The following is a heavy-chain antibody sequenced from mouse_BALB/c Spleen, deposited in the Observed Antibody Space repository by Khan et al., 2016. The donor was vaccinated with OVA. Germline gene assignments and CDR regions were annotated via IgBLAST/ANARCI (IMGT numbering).Heavy chain of an antibody. V-gene: IGHV1-20*02. D-gene: IGHD1-1*01. CDR3: TRIYRSDFDY. CDR2: INPHIGET. J-gene: IGHJ2*01. CDR1: GYSFTGYF. Sequence: EVQLQESGSELVRPGASVKISCKASGYSFTGYFMNWVMQSHGKSLEWIGRINPHIGETFYNQKFKDKATLTVDKSSSTAHMELRSLASEDSAVYYCTRIYRSDFDYWGQGTTLTVSS.